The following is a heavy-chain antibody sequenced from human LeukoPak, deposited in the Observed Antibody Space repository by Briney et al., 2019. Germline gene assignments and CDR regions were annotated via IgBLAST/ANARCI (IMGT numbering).Heavy chain of an antibody. V-gene: IGHV3-30*18. CDR2: ISYDGSNK. CDR1: GFTFSSYG. CDR3: AKDQGIAVAGTSYGMDV. Sequence: GGSLRLSCAASGFTFSSYGMHWVRQAPGKGLVWVAVISYDGSNKYYADSVKGRFTISRDNSKNTLYLQMNSLRAEDTAVYYCAKDQGIAVAGTSYGMDVWGQGTTVTVSS. J-gene: IGHJ6*02. D-gene: IGHD6-19*01.